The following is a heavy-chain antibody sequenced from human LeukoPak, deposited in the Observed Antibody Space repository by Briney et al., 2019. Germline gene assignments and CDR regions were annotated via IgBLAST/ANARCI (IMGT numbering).Heavy chain of an antibody. CDR2: ISAYNGNT. J-gene: IGHJ4*02. V-gene: IGHV1-18*01. D-gene: IGHD2-2*02. CDR1: GYTFTSYG. Sequence: GASVKVSCKASGYTFTSYGISWVRQAPGQGLEWMGWISAYNGNTNYAQKLQGRVTMTTDTSTSTAYMELRSLRSEDTAVYYCARSDGYCSSTSCYTAFDYWGQGTLVTVSS. CDR3: ARSDGYCSSTSCYTAFDY.